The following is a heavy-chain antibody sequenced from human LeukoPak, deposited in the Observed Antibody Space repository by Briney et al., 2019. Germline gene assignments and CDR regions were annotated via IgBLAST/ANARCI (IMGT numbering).Heavy chain of an antibody. Sequence: GGSLRLPCAASGFTFSTYGMHWVRQAPGKGLDWVAFIPYDGSNEYYADSVKGRFTVSRDSSKNTLYLQMNSLRPEDTAVYYCATAPRWLQSGYFDYWGQGFPVTFSS. CDR1: GFTFSTYG. J-gene: IGHJ4*02. V-gene: IGHV3-30*02. CDR3: ATAPRWLQSGYFDY. CDR2: IPYDGSNE. D-gene: IGHD5-24*01.